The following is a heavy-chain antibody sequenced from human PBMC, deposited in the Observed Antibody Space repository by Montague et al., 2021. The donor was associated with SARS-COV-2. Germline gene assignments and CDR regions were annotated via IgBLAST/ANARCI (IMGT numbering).Heavy chain of an antibody. V-gene: IGHV2-70*01. CDR2: IDWDDDK. Sequence: PPLVKPTQTLTLTCTFSGFSLSTSGMRVSWIRQPPGKALEWPALIDWDDDKYYSTSLKTRLTISKDTSKNQVVLTMTNMDPVDTATYYCARSFSIFGVVIIPAYFDYWGQGTLVTVSS. CDR3: ARSFSIFGVVIIPAYFDY. D-gene: IGHD3-3*01. J-gene: IGHJ4*02. CDR1: GFSLSTSGMR.